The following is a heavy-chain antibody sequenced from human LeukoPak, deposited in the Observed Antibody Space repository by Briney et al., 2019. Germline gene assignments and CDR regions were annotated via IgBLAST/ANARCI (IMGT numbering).Heavy chain of an antibody. CDR2: IWYDGSNK. Sequence: GRSLRLSCAASGFTFSSYGMHWVRQAPGKGLEWVAVIWYDGSNKYYADSVKGRFTISRDNSKNTLYLQMNSLRAEDTAVYYCARDSAGKTFDYWGQGTLVTVSS. D-gene: IGHD1-26*01. J-gene: IGHJ4*02. CDR1: GFTFSSYG. V-gene: IGHV3-33*01. CDR3: ARDSAGKTFDY.